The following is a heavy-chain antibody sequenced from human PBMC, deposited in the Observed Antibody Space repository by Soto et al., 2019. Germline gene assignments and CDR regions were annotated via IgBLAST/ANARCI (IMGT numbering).Heavy chain of an antibody. CDR3: GSRPSEVKYYGVFDF. Sequence: VQLVESGGGLVQPGGSLRLSCTASGLTFSRHWMTWVRQTPEKGLEWVANIKEDGSEKYYVDSVKGRFTISRDNAKNSLFLEMKNLRVEDTAVYHGGSRPSEVKYYGVFDFWGQGT. CDR2: IKEDGSEK. CDR1: GLTFSRHW. V-gene: IGHV3-7*03. D-gene: IGHD3-3*01. J-gene: IGHJ4*02.